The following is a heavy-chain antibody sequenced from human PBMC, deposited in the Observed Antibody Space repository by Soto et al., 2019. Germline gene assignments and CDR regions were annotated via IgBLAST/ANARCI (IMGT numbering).Heavy chain of an antibody. CDR1: GFTFSSYG. CDR3: ARDRLSNYYYYYGMDV. V-gene: IGHV3-33*01. CDR2: IWYDGSNK. J-gene: IGHJ6*02. Sequence: SLRLSCAASGFTFSSYGMHWVRQAPGKGLEWVAVIWYDGSNKYYADSVKGRFTISRDNSKNTLYLQMNSLRAEDTAVYYCARDRLSNYYYYYGMDVWGQGTTVTVSS. D-gene: IGHD4-4*01.